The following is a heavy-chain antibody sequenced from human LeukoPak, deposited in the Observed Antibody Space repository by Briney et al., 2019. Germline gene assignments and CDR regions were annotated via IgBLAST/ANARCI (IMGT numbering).Heavy chain of an antibody. Sequence: GGSLRLSCAASGFTFSTYWMSWVRQAPGKGLEWVANIKQDGSEKDYVDSVKGRFTISRDNAKNSLYLQMNSLRAVDTAVYYCARYDDGDFFDYWGQGTLVTVSS. D-gene: IGHD1-1*01. V-gene: IGHV3-7*05. CDR3: ARYDDGDFFDY. CDR2: IKQDGSEK. CDR1: GFTFSTYW. J-gene: IGHJ4*02.